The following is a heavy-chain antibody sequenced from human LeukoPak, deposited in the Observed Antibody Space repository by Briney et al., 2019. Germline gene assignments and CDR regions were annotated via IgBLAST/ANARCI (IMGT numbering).Heavy chain of an antibody. Sequence: GGSLRLSCAASGVTFSSYAMSWVRQAPGKGLEWVSAISGSGGSTYYADSVKGRFTISRDNAKNSVYLHMSSLRAEDTGVYYCATTLNIATPGYLWGQGALVTVPS. D-gene: IGHD3-9*01. CDR1: GVTFSSYA. CDR3: ATTLNIATPGYL. CDR2: ISGSGGST. V-gene: IGHV3-23*01. J-gene: IGHJ4*02.